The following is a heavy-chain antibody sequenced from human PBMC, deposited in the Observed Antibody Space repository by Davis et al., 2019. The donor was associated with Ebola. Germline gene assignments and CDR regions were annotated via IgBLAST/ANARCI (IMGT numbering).Heavy chain of an antibody. V-gene: IGHV4-4*07. CDR2: IYTSGRT. Sequence: PSETLSLTCTVSGGSISSYYWSWIRQPAGQGLEWIGHIYTSGRTNYNPSLKSRVTMSVETSKNQFSLKLSSVTAADTAVYYCASGPPYGSGWFDHWGQGTLVSVSS. CDR1: GGSISSYY. CDR3: ASGPPYGSGWFDH. D-gene: IGHD6-19*01. J-gene: IGHJ5*02.